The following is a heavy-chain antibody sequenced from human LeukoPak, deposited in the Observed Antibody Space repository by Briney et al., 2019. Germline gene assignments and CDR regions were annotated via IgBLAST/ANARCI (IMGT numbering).Heavy chain of an antibody. J-gene: IGHJ4*02. CDR1: GDTFSGYA. D-gene: IGHD2-8*01. CDR2: IIPIFGTA. Sequence: GASVKVSCKASGDTFSGYAISWVRQAPGQGLEWMGGIIPIFGTANYAQKFQGRVTITADESTNTAYMELSSLRSEDTGVYYCARWYCTNGVCRDYWGQGNLVTVSS. CDR3: ARWYCTNGVCRDY. V-gene: IGHV1-69*01.